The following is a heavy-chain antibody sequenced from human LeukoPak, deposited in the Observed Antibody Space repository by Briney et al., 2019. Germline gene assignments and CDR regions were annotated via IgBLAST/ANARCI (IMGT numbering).Heavy chain of an antibody. Sequence: GGSLRLSCTVSGFTLSSYEMSWIRQAPGKGLEWVSSIDYSGGSSYYADSVKGRFTISRDNSKNTLYLQMNSLRAEDTAVYYCAKDQVGAILWFDNWGQGTLVTVSS. V-gene: IGHV3-23*01. D-gene: IGHD1-26*01. CDR2: IDYSGGSS. CDR3: AKDQVGAILWFDN. CDR1: GFTLSSYE. J-gene: IGHJ4*02.